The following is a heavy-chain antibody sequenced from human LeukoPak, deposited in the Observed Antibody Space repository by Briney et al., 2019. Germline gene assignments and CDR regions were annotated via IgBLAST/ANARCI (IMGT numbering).Heavy chain of an antibody. CDR2: ISSSSSYI. CDR1: GFTFSSYS. D-gene: IGHD3-22*01. J-gene: IGHJ3*02. Sequence: GGSLRLSCAASGFTFSSYSMNWVRQAPGKGLEWVSSISSSSSYIYYADSVKGRFTISRDNAKNSLYLQMNSLRAEDTAVYYCARPSSGYSNDAFDIWGQGTMVTVSS. V-gene: IGHV3-21*01. CDR3: ARPSSGYSNDAFDI.